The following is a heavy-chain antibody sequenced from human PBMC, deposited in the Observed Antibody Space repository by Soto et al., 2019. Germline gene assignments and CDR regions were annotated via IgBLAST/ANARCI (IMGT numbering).Heavy chain of an antibody. D-gene: IGHD6-13*01. Sequence: SETLSLTCAVSGYSISSGYYWGWIRQPPGKGLEWIGSVHYSGSTYYNPSLKSRVTISIDTSKNQISLKLTSVTAADTAVYYCARVDNIVAVKWFDPWGQGILVTVSS. CDR3: ARVDNIVAVKWFDP. J-gene: IGHJ5*02. CDR2: VHYSGST. V-gene: IGHV4-38-2*01. CDR1: GYSISSGYY.